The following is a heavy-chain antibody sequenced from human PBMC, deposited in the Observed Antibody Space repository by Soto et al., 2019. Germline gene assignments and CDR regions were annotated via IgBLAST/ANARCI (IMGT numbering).Heavy chain of an antibody. CDR3: GTIKSGDYAVAY. CDR2: ISHLGGT. V-gene: IGHV4-34*02. Sequence: QVQLQQWGAGLLEPSETLSLSCGVYDESLTGYYWTWIRQPPGKSLEWIGEISHLGGTNFSPSLRGRVSISVDTSKKLFTLKMTSVTAADTALEYCGTIKSGDYAVAYWGQGTLVTVSS. D-gene: IGHD3-16*01. J-gene: IGHJ1*01. CDR1: DESLTGYY.